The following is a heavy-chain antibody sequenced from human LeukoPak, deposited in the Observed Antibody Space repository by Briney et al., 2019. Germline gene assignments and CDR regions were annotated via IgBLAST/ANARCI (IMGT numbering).Heavy chain of an antibody. J-gene: IGHJ6*02. V-gene: IGHV3-9*01. CDR3: AKEGYCSSTSCYSERYYYYGMDV. D-gene: IGHD2-2*01. CDR2: ISWNSGSM. Sequence: GGSLRLSCAASGFTFDDYAMHWVRQAPGKGLEWVSGISWNSGSMGYADSVKGRFTISRDNAKNSLYLQMNSLRAEDTALYYCAKEGYCSSTSCYSERYYYYGMDVWGQGTTVTVSS. CDR1: GFTFDDYA.